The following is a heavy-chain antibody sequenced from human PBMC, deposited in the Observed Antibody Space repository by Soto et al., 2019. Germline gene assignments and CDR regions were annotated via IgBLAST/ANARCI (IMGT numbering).Heavy chain of an antibody. CDR1: GFTFSSYA. D-gene: IGHD6-19*01. J-gene: IGHJ2*01. Sequence: QVQLAESGGGVVQPGRSLRLSCAASGFTFSSYAMHWVRQAPGKGLEWVSLISYDGSNKYYADSVKGRFTISRDNSRNTVYMEMNSLRTEETAVYYCARVEAVAVTWWYFDLWGRGTLVTVSS. V-gene: IGHV3-30*03. CDR3: ARVEAVAVTWWYFDL. CDR2: ISYDGSNK.